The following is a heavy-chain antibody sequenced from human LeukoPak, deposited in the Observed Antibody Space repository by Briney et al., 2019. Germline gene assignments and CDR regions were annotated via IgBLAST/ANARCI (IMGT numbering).Heavy chain of an antibody. CDR1: GYTFPSYG. J-gene: IGHJ4*02. D-gene: IGHD3-3*01. CDR3: ARDASVYDSRWFDY. Sequence: ASVKVSCRASGYTFPSYGISWVRQAPGQRLEWMGWISAYNGYTNYAQKFQGRVTITTDTSTSTAYMELRRLRSDDTSVYYCARDASVYDSRWFDYWGQGTLVTVSS. CDR2: ISAYNGYT. V-gene: IGHV1-18*01.